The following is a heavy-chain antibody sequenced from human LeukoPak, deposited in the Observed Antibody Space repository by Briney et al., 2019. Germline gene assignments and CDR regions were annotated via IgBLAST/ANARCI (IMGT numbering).Heavy chain of an antibody. CDR2: INPNSGGT. CDR1: GYTFTDYY. D-gene: IGHD6-25*01. J-gene: IGHJ4*02. V-gene: IGHV1-2*02. Sequence: ASVKVSCKASGYTFTDYYMHWVRQAPGQGLEWMGWINPNSGGTNYTQNFQGRVTMTSDTSTSTVYMELSSLRSDDTAVYFCARVGSAAATADYWGQGTLVTVSS. CDR3: ARVGSAAATADY.